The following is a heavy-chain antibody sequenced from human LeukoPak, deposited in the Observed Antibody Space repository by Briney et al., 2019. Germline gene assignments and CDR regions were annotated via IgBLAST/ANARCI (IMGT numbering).Heavy chain of an antibody. CDR1: GFTVSSSS. CDR2: IYSDNT. V-gene: IGHV3-66*03. J-gene: IGHJ4*02. D-gene: IGHD1-1*01. CDR3: VKVYPTLTTSSVLGS. Sequence: GGSLRLSCTVSGFTVSSSSMSWVRQAPGKGLEWVSFIYSDNTHYSDSVQGRFTVSRDNSKNTVFLQINSLRTDDSAVYWCVKVYPTLTTSSVLGSWGQGTLVTVSS.